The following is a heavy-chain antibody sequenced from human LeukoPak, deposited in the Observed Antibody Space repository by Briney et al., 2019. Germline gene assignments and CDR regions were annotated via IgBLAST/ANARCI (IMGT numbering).Heavy chain of an antibody. J-gene: IGHJ4*02. D-gene: IGHD2-2*01. Sequence: PGGSLRLSCATSGFIFSRDWMTWVRQAPGKGPEWVANIKGDGSKKNLVDSVKGRFTTSRDNSKNSLYLQMNSLRVEDTALYYCAKDRYCTSSSCPIDYWGQGTMVTVSS. V-gene: IGHV3-7*03. CDR2: IKGDGSKK. CDR1: GFIFSRDW. CDR3: AKDRYCTSSSCPIDY.